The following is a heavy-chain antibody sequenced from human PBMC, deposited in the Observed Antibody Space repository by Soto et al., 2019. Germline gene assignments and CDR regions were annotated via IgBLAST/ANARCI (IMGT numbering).Heavy chain of an antibody. CDR3: ARENSIASLSYYYGMEV. D-gene: IGHD6-6*01. Sequence: GASVKFSCKASGGTFTGNPISWVRQAPGRGLEWMGGIIPMFGTTNYAQKFQGRVTITADESTTTAYMELNSLRSEDTAVYYCARENSIASLSYYYGMEVWGQGTTVTVSS. J-gene: IGHJ6*02. CDR1: GGTFTGNP. CDR2: IIPMFGTT. V-gene: IGHV1-69*13.